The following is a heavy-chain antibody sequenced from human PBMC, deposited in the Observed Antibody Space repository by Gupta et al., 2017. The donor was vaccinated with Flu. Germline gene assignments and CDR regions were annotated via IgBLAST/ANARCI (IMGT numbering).Heavy chain of an antibody. CDR3: TPIDGY. V-gene: IGHV3-7*01. Sequence: GFSLSNYWMAWVRQAPGKGLEWVASMNHDGSAKYYVDSVRGRFTISGDFAKNSVYPQMNSLRAEDTAVYYCTPIDGYWGQGVLLTVSS. CDR2: MNHDGSAK. J-gene: IGHJ4*02. D-gene: IGHD3-22*01. CDR1: GFSLSNYW.